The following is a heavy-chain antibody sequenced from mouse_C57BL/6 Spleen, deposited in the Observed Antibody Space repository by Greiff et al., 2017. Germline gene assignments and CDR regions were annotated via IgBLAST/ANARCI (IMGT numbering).Heavy chain of an antibody. CDR3: ARDHYSNYVDAMDY. CDR2: IDPSDSET. CDR1: GYTFTSYW. D-gene: IGHD2-5*01. V-gene: IGHV1-52*01. Sequence: QVQLQQPGAELVRPGSSVKLSCKASGYTFTSYWMHWVKQRPIQGLEWIGNIDPSDSETHYNQKFKDKATLTVDKSSSTAYMQLSSLTSEDSAVYYCARDHYSNYVDAMDYWGQGTSVTVSS. J-gene: IGHJ4*01.